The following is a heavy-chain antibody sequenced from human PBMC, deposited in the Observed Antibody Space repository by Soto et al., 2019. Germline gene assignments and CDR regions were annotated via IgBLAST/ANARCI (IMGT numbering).Heavy chain of an antibody. D-gene: IGHD2-2*01. V-gene: IGHV3-11*01. CDR2: ISSSGSTI. Sequence: PGGSLRLSCAASGFTFSDYYMSWIRQAPGKGLEWVSYISSSGSTIYYADSVKGRFTISRDNAKNSLYLQMNSLRAEDTAVYYCAREVGRKYQYYYYYYMDVWGKGTTVTVSS. CDR1: GFTFSDYY. J-gene: IGHJ6*03. CDR3: AREVGRKYQYYYYYYMDV.